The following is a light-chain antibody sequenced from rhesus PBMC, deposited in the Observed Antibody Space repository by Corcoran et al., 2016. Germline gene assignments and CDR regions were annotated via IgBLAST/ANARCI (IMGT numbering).Light chain of an antibody. V-gene: IGKV3-10*01. CDR1: QSVSSY. CDR2: GAS. J-gene: IGKJ2*01. CDR3: YQHSSGYS. Sequence: QVILTQSPATLSLSPGERATLSCRASQSVSSYLAWYQQKPGQAPRLLIYGASSRATGIPDRFSGSGDGTDFTLTISRLEPEDVGGYHCYQHSSGYSFGQGTKVEIK.